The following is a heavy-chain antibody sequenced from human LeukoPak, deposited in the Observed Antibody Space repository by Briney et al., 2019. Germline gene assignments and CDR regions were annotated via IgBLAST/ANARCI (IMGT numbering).Heavy chain of an antibody. CDR1: GFTFSSYD. V-gene: IGHV3-13*04. CDR2: IGTAGDT. J-gene: IGHJ4*02. CDR3: ARGLAAAGTFDY. D-gene: IGHD6-13*01. Sequence: GGSLRLSCAASGFTFSSYDMHWVRQGTGKGLEWVSAIGTAGDTYYPGSVKGRFTTSRENAKNSLYLQMNSLRVGDTAVYYCARGLAAAGTFDYWGQGTLVTVSS.